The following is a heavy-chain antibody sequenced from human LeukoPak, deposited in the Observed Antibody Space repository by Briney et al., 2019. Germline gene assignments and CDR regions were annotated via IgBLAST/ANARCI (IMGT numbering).Heavy chain of an antibody. J-gene: IGHJ5*02. D-gene: IGHD4-23*01. V-gene: IGHV4-38-2*02. CDR2: IYHNGGT. Sequence: PSETLSLTCTVSGYSIRSGYYWGWVRQSPQKGLEWIGSIYHNGGTHYNPSLKSRVTMSVDTSKNQFSLNLTSVTAADTAMYFCARGIGDYGGKSADTWGQGILVTVSS. CDR1: GYSIRSGYY. CDR3: ARGIGDYGGKSADT.